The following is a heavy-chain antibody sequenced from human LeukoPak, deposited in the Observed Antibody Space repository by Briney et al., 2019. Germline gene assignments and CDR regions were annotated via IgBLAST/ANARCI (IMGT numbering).Heavy chain of an antibody. CDR2: IYGSDDKT. CDR3: AKTQGYYDA. CDR1: GFTFSNYA. Sequence: PGGSLRLSCVASGFTFSNYAMSWVREAPGKGLELVSGIYGSDDKTVYGDAVKGRFTISKDNSKNTLYLQMNSLRADDSAVYYCAKTQGYYDAWGEGALVTVSS. V-gene: IGHV3-23*01. D-gene: IGHD2-15*01. J-gene: IGHJ5*02.